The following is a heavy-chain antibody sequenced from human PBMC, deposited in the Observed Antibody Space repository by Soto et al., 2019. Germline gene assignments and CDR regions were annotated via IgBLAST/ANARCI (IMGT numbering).Heavy chain of an antibody. CDR3: AKAGVAAAGDY. J-gene: IGHJ4*02. CDR1: GFTFSSYG. CDR2: ISYDGSNK. Sequence: QVQLVESGGGVVQPGRSLRLSCAASGFTFSSYGMHWVRQAPGKGLEWVAVISYDGSNKYYADSVKGRFTISRDNSKNTLYLQMNSLRAEDTAVYYCAKAGVAAAGDYWGQGTLVTVSS. D-gene: IGHD6-13*01. V-gene: IGHV3-30*18.